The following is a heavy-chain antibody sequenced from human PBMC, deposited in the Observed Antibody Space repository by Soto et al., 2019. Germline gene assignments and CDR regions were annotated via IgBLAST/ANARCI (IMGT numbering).Heavy chain of an antibody. CDR2: SRGSCCST. CDR3: AKDAYDFWSGTTGFDY. J-gene: IGHJ4*02. Sequence: GGSMRLSCAASGFTFSSYAMSWVSTAPGTGLEWLSASRGSCCSTYYADSLKGRFTICIDNSKNTLYLQKNSLRAEDTAVYYCAKDAYDFWSGTTGFDYWGQGTRVTVAS. V-gene: IGHV3-23*01. CDR1: GFTFSSYA. D-gene: IGHD3-3*01.